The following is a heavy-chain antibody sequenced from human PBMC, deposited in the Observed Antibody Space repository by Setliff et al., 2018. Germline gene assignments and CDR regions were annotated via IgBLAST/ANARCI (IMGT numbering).Heavy chain of an antibody. CDR2: VSGAGDFT. Sequence: GALRLSCAASGFTFTSYAMTWVRQAPGKGLEWVSTVSGAGDFTYYADSVKGRFTISRDNSKNTLFLQMNSLRAEDTAVYYCAKGRLGGHHGWFDPWGQGTLVTVSS. V-gene: IGHV3-23*01. CDR1: GFTFTSYA. CDR3: AKGRLGGHHGWFDP. J-gene: IGHJ5*02. D-gene: IGHD3-16*01.